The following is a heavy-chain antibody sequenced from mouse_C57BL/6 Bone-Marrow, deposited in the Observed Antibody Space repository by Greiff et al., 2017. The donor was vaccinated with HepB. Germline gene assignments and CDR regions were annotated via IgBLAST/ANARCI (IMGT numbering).Heavy chain of an antibody. J-gene: IGHJ3*01. CDR1: GYTFTEST. D-gene: IGHD2-3*01. CDR3: ARHEEGDGYYQGFAY. CDR2: FYPGSGSI. Sequence: QVQLKQSGAELVKPGASVKLSCKASGYTFTESTIHWVKQRSGQGLEWIGWFYPGSGSIKYNEKFKDKATLTADKSSSKFYMELSRWTSEDSAVYCCARHEEGDGYYQGFAYWGQGTLVTVSA. V-gene: IGHV1-62-2*01.